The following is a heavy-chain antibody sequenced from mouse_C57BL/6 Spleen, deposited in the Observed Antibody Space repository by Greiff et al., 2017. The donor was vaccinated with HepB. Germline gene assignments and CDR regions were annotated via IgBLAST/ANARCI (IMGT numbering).Heavy chain of an antibody. CDR3: ARRTTVVPYYYAMDY. V-gene: IGHV1-59*01. D-gene: IGHD1-1*01. Sequence: VQLQQPGAELVRPGTSVKLSCKASGYTFTSYWMHWVKQRPGQGLEWIGVIDPSDSYTNYNQKFKGKATLTVDTSSSTAYMQLSSLTSEDSAVYDCARRTTVVPYYYAMDYWGQGTSVTVSS. J-gene: IGHJ4*01. CDR2: IDPSDSYT. CDR1: GYTFTSYW.